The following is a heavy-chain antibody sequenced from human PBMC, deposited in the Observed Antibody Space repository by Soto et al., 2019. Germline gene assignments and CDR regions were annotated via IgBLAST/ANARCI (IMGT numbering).Heavy chain of an antibody. CDR1: GYTFTSYY. CDR2: INAYNGNT. V-gene: IGHV1-18*04. CDR3: ARDQDTVTTTTPGYFDY. D-gene: IGHD4-17*01. J-gene: IGHJ4*02. Sequence: ASVKVSCKSSGYTFTSYYMHWVRQAPGQGLEWMGWINAYNGNTNYAQKFQGRVTMTTDTSTSTAYMELRSLRSDDTAVYYCARDQDTVTTTTPGYFDYWGQGTLVTVSS.